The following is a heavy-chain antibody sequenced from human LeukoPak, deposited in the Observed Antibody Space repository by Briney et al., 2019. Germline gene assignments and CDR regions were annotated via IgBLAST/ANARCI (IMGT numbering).Heavy chain of an antibody. Sequence: SETLSLTCTVSDGSISSGGYYWSWFRQPPGKGLEWIGYIYYSGSTYYNPSLKSRLTISVDTSKNQFSLKLSSVTAADTAVYYCARTYMTSARFDPWGQGTLVTVSS. CDR3: ARTYMTSARFDP. J-gene: IGHJ5*02. CDR2: IYYSGST. CDR1: DGSISSGGYY. D-gene: IGHD2-21*02. V-gene: IGHV4-31*03.